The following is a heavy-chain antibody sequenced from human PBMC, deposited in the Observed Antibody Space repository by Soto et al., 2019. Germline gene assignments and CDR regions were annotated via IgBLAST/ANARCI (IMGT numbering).Heavy chain of an antibody. CDR2: IYHSGST. CDR1: GDSISTGDYY. Sequence: QVQLQESGPGLVKPSQTLSLICTVSGDSISTGDYYWSWIRQPPGKGLEWIGYIYHSGSTHYNPSLESRGTISIDTSKNRFSLRLSSVTAADTAVYYCAREPLSIARRPSGDYYFYYGMDVWGQGTTVTVSS. V-gene: IGHV4-30-4*01. J-gene: IGHJ6*02. CDR3: AREPLSIARRPSGDYYFYYGMDV. D-gene: IGHD6-6*01.